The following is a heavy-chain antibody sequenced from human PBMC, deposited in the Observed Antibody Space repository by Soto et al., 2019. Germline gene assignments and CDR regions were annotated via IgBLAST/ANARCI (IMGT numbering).Heavy chain of an antibody. CDR1: GDSTISGSYF. CDR3: ARRAGNRRGYPIDY. J-gene: IGHJ4*02. D-gene: IGHD5-18*01. V-gene: IGHV4-31*03. Sequence: QVHLQESGPGLVKPSQPLSLTCTVSGDSTISGSYFWTWIRQRSGKGLEWIGYIYDSGSTSYNPSLAIRVSSSADTSNKHLSLTLISVTAADTAVYYCARRAGNRRGYPIDYWGQGIPVTVSS. CDR2: IYDSGST.